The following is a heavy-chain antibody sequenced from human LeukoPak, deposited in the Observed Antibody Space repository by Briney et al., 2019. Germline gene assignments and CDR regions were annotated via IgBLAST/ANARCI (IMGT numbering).Heavy chain of an antibody. V-gene: IGHV4-39*07. CDR1: GGSISTSNYY. D-gene: IGHD3-22*01. CDR3: ARDRYYYDSSGYTQLFDY. J-gene: IGHJ4*02. CDR2: IFYSGST. Sequence: SETLSLTCTVSGGSISTSNYYWGWIRQPPGKGLEWIGNIFYSGSTYYNPSLKSRVTMSVDTSKNQFSLKLSSVTAADTAVYYCARDRYYYDSSGYTQLFDYWGQGTLVTVSS.